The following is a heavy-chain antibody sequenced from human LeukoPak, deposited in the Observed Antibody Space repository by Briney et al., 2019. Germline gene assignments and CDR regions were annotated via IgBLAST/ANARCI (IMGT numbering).Heavy chain of an antibody. CDR2: IYYSGST. Sequence: SETLSLTCTVSGGSISSSSYYWGWIRQPPGKGLEWIGSIYYSGSTYYNPSLKSRVTISVDTSKNQFSLKLSSVTAADTAVYYCARAPYALPDYWGQGTWSPSPQ. CDR3: ARAPYALPDY. CDR1: GGSISSSSYY. J-gene: IGHJ4*02. V-gene: IGHV4-39*01. D-gene: IGHD4-17*01.